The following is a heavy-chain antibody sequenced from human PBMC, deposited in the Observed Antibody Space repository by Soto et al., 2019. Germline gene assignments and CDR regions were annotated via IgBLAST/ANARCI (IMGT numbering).Heavy chain of an antibody. CDR2: IYYSGST. CDR3: ARGGIPPSGYGIAYAMDV. J-gene: IGHJ6*02. D-gene: IGHD1-26*01. CDR1: SVSISGSRYY. Sequence: SETLSLTCTVSSVSISGSRYYWGWIRQPPGRGLEWIGNIYYSGSTYYTPALKSRVTLSVDTSKSQFSLNLNSVTAADTAVYYCARGGIPPSGYGIAYAMDVWGQGTTVTVSS. V-gene: IGHV4-39*01.